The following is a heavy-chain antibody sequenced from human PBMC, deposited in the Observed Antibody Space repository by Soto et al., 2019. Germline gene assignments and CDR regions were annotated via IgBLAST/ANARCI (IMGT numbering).Heavy chain of an antibody. CDR2: IYHGGTT. V-gene: IGHV4-38-2*02. CDR1: RCSISSGSD. Sequence: PSEPLSLTWTVSRCSISSGSDWAWIRQPPGKGPECLSSIYHGGTTSNRPYLKSRITISVDTSKNQFSQKLTAVPAADTAVYYCARVHVMVVAGSTFDYWGHGTLVTVSS. D-gene: IGHD6-19*01. CDR3: ARVHVMVVAGSTFDY. J-gene: IGHJ4*01.